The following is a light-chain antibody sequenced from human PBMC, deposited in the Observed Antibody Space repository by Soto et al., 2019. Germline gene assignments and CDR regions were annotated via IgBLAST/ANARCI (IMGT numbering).Light chain of an antibody. CDR2: DAS. Sequence: EIVMTQSPATLSVSPGERATLSCRASQSVSSNLVWYQQKPGQAPRLLIYDASTRASGIPARFSGSGSGTEFTLTISSLQFEDFAVYYCQQYNNWLWTFGQGTKVDI. CDR3: QQYNNWLWT. CDR1: QSVSSN. V-gene: IGKV3-15*01. J-gene: IGKJ1*01.